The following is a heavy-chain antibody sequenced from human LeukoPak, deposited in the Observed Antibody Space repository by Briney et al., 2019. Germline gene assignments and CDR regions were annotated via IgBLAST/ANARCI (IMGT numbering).Heavy chain of an antibody. Sequence: GGSLRLSCAAPGFTFSSYEMNWVRQAPGKGREWVSYISSSGSTIYYADSVQGRFAVSRDNAKNSLYLQMNSLRAEDTAVFYCVRRGPNNSGLDYWGQGTLVTVSS. J-gene: IGHJ4*02. CDR3: VRRGPNNSGLDY. CDR1: GFTFSSYE. D-gene: IGHD5-12*01. CDR2: ISSSGSTI. V-gene: IGHV3-48*03.